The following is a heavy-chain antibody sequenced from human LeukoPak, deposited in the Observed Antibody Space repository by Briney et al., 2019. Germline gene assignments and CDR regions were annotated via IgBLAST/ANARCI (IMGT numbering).Heavy chain of an antibody. CDR2: MWHDGSDK. D-gene: IGHD2/OR15-2a*01. CDR3: ARGIHY. J-gene: IGHJ4*02. Sequence: GGSLRLSCAASGFTFSTYGMHWVRQAPGKGLEWVAAMWHDGSDKYDGDSVKGRFTISRDNAKNSLYLQMNSLRADDTALYYCARGIHYWGQGTLVTVSS. V-gene: IGHV3-33*01. CDR1: GFTFSTYG.